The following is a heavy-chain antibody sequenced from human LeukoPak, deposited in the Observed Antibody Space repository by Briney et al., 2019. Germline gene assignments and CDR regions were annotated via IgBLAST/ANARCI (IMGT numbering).Heavy chain of an antibody. V-gene: IGHV3-21*01. Sequence: GGSLRLSXAASGFTFSSYSMNWVRQAPGKGLEWVSSISSSSSCIYYADSVKGRFTISRDNAKNSLYLQMNSLRAEDTAVYYCARDDVGPAAIRRGPFDYWGQGTLVTVSS. CDR3: ARDDVGPAAIRRGPFDY. D-gene: IGHD2-2*02. J-gene: IGHJ4*02. CDR1: GFTFSSYS. CDR2: ISSSSSCI.